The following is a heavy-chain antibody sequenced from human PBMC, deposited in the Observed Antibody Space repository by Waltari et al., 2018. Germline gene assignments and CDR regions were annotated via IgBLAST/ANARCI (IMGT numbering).Heavy chain of an antibody. CDR1: GGSISSSSYY. J-gene: IGHJ3*02. CDR3: ARRGIVVVPDAFDI. CDR2: IHYSGST. D-gene: IGHD3-22*01. Sequence: QLQLQESGPGLVKPSETLSLTCTVSGGSISSSSYYWGWIRQPPGKGLEWIGSIHYSGSTYYNPSLKSRVTISVDTSKNQFSLKLSSVTAADTAVYYCARRGIVVVPDAFDIWGQGTMVTVSS. V-gene: IGHV4-39*01.